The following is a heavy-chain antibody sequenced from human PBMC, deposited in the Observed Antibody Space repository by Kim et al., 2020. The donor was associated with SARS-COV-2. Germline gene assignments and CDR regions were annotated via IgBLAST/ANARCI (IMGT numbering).Heavy chain of an antibody. V-gene: IGHV3-33*06. Sequence: SNKYYADSVKGRFTISRDNSKNTLYLQMNSLRAEDTAVYYCAKGSGSYFYWGQGTLVTVSS. J-gene: IGHJ4*02. D-gene: IGHD3-10*01. CDR2: SNK. CDR3: AKGSGSYFY.